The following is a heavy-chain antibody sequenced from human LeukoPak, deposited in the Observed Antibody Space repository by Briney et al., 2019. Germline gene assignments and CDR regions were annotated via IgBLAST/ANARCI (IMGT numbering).Heavy chain of an antibody. V-gene: IGHV3-30*18. J-gene: IGHJ4*02. CDR1: GFTFSNYD. CDR3: AKVPGYSSSWDFDY. Sequence: GGSLRLSCAASGFTFSNYDMHWVRQAPGKGLERVAVISYDSSKKYYADSVKGRFTISRDNSKNTLYLQMNSLRAEDTAVYYCAKVPGYSSSWDFDYWGQGTLLTVSS. CDR2: ISYDSSKK. D-gene: IGHD6-13*01.